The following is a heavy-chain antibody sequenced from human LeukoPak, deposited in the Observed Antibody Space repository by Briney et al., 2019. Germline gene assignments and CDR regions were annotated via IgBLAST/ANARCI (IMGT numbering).Heavy chain of an antibody. J-gene: IGHJ4*02. D-gene: IGHD3-22*01. CDR2: INAGNGNT. CDR3: ARDRPHYYDSIELDY. CDR1: GYTFTSYA. V-gene: IGHV1-3*01. Sequence: ASVKVSCKASGYTFTSYAMHWVRQAPGQRLEWMGWINAGNGNTKYSQKLQGRVTITRDASASTAYMELSSLRSEDTAVYYCARDRPHYYDSIELDYWGQGTLVTVSS.